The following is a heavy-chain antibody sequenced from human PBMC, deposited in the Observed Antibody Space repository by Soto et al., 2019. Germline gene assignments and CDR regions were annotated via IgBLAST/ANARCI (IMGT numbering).Heavy chain of an antibody. CDR3: ARERGVLLWFGELFRFDP. Sequence: SETLSLTCAVYGGSFSGYYWSWIRQPPGKGLEWIGEINHSGSTNYNPSLKSRVTISVDTSKNQFSLKLSFVTAADTAVYYCARERGVLLWFGELFRFDPWGQGTLVTVSS. V-gene: IGHV4-34*01. D-gene: IGHD3-10*01. CDR1: GGSFSGYY. J-gene: IGHJ5*02. CDR2: INHSGST.